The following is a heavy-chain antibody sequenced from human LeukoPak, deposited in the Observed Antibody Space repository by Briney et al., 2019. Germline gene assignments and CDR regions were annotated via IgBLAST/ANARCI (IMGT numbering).Heavy chain of an antibody. CDR2: IYHSGST. J-gene: IGHJ5*02. Sequence: SQTLSLTCTVSGGSISSGDYYWSWIRQPPGKGLEWIGYIYHSGSTYYNPSLKSRVTISVDTSKNQFSLMLSSVTAADTAVYYCARRFLTIDNWFDPWGQGTLVTVSS. CDR1: GGSISSGDYY. D-gene: IGHD3-9*01. CDR3: ARRFLTIDNWFDP. V-gene: IGHV4-30-4*01.